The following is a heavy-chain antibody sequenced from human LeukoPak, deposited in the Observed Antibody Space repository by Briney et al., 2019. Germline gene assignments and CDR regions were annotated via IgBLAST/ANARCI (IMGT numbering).Heavy chain of an antibody. V-gene: IGHV3-23*01. Sequence: GGSLRLSCAASGLTFSSSAMSWLRQAPGKGLEWVSAINGGGGSTYYADSVKGRFTISRDNSKNTLYLQMNSLRAEDTAVYYCAKAPGGIVGYWGQGTLVTVSS. CDR2: INGGGGST. J-gene: IGHJ4*02. CDR3: AKAPGGIVGY. D-gene: IGHD3-16*01. CDR1: GLTFSSSA.